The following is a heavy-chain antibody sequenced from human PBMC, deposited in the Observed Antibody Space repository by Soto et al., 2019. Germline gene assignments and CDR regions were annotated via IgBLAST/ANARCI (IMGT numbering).Heavy chain of an antibody. CDR1: GGSISSGDYY. CDR2: IYYSGST. V-gene: IGHV4-30-4*01. Sequence: QVQLQESGPGRVKPSQTLSLTCTVSGGSISSGDYYWSWIRQPPGKGLEWIGYIYYSGSTYYNPSLRSRVTISVDTSKNQFSLNLSSVTAADTAVYYCARTVESYNDAFDIWGQGTLVTVSS. D-gene: IGHD1-26*01. J-gene: IGHJ3*02. CDR3: ARTVESYNDAFDI.